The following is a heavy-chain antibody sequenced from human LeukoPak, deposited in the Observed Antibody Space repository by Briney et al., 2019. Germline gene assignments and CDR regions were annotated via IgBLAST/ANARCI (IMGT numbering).Heavy chain of an antibody. CDR1: GFTFGSYA. Sequence: GGSLRLSCAASGFTFGSYAMSWVRQAPGKGLEWVSAISGSGGSTYYADSVKGRFTISGDNSKNTLYLQMNSLRAEDTAVYYCAKVRADIVPYYFDYWGQGTLVTVSS. V-gene: IGHV3-23*01. CDR2: ISGSGGST. CDR3: AKVRADIVPYYFDY. D-gene: IGHD2-15*01. J-gene: IGHJ4*02.